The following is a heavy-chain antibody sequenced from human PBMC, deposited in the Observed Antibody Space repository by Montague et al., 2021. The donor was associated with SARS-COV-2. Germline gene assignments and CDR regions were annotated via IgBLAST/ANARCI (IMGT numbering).Heavy chain of an antibody. D-gene: IGHD3-22*01. CDR1: GFTFSAFW. CDR2: IKQDGSQK. J-gene: IGHJ4*02. CDR3: ATELPGYYDDSGYYSAFDH. Sequence: FLRLSCAASGFTFSAFWMTWVRQAPGKGLEWVANIKQDGSQKYYLESVKGRFTISRDNAQNSLHLQMNSLRLEDTAVYYCATELPGYYDDSGYYSAFDHWGQGTLVSVSS. V-gene: IGHV3-7*05.